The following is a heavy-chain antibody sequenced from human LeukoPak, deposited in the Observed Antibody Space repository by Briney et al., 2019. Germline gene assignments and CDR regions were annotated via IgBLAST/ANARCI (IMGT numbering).Heavy chain of an antibody. V-gene: IGHV3-23*01. D-gene: IGHD1-26*01. CDR3: AKPQYSGSPPQDY. Sequence: GGSLRLSCVASRLTFSRYAMTWVRQAPGKGLEWVSGISDSDYSTYYADSVQGRFTISRDNSKDTLYLQMNSLRAEDTAVYYCAKPQYSGSPPQDYWGQGTLVTVSS. J-gene: IGHJ4*02. CDR2: ISDSDYST. CDR1: RLTFSRYA.